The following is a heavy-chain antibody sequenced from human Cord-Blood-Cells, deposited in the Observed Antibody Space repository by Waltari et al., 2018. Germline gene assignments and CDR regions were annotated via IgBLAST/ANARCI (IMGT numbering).Heavy chain of an antibody. Sequence: KTAGERTDYAAHVKGRCTISRDDAKTTRYLQMNRLKAADTAVYYCTTEIVVVPAAISWFDTWGQGTMVTVSS. D-gene: IGHD2-2*02. J-gene: IGHJ5*02. CDR2: KTAGERT. V-gene: IGHV3-15*01. CDR3: TTEIVVVPAAISWFDT.